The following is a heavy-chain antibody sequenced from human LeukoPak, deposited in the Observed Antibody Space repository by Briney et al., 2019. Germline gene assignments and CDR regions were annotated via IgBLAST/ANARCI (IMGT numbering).Heavy chain of an antibody. V-gene: IGHV1-69*13. CDR1: GGTFSSYA. CDR3: ARSAVLRYFDWLFGY. Sequence: SVKVSCKASGGTFSSYAISWVRPPPGQGLEWMGGIIPIFGTANYAQKFQGRVTITADESTSTAYMELSSLRSEDTAVYYCARSAVLRYFDWLFGYWGQGTLVTVSS. D-gene: IGHD3-9*01. J-gene: IGHJ4*02. CDR2: IIPIFGTA.